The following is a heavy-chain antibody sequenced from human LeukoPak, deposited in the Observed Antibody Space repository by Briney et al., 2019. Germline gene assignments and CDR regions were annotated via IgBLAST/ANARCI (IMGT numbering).Heavy chain of an antibody. Sequence: PGGSLRLSCAASGFTFSSYSMNWVRQAPGKGLEWVSSISSRSSYIYYADSVKGRFTISRDNAQNSLYLPMHTLRDEDAAVSYCARDSLTLVTTLNWFDPWGQGTLVTVSS. CDR1: GFTFSSYS. CDR2: ISSRSSYI. D-gene: IGHD4-17*01. J-gene: IGHJ5*02. CDR3: ARDSLTLVTTLNWFDP. V-gene: IGHV3-21*01.